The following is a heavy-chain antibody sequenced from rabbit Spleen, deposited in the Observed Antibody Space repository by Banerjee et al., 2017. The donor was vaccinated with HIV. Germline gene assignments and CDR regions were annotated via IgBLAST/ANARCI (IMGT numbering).Heavy chain of an antibody. CDR3: SRNLNL. Sequence: EESGGDLVKPEGSLTLTCTASGFSFSSSYWICWVRQAPGKGLEWIACIYTGDGKTAYATWAKGRFTISKTSSTTVTLQMTSLTAADTATYFCSRNLNLWGPGTLVTVS. J-gene: IGHJ6*01. D-gene: IGHD5-1*01. CDR1: GFSFSSSYW. V-gene: IGHV1S45*01. CDR2: IYTGDGKT.